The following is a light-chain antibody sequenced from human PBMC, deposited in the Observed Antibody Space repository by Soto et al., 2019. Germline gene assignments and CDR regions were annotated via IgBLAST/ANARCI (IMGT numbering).Light chain of an antibody. CDR3: QQYSNWPLT. J-gene: IGKJ4*01. CDR2: GAS. Sequence: EIVMTQSPATRSVSPGEGATLSCRASQSVSSNLAWYQQKPGQAPRLLIFGASTRATGIPARFSGSGSGAEFSLTISALQSEDFAIYYCQQYSNWPLTFGGGTKVGIK. V-gene: IGKV3-15*01. CDR1: QSVSSN.